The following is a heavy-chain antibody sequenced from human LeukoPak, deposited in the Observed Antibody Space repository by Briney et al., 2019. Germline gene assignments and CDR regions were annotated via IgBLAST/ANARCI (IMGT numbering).Heavy chain of an antibody. J-gene: IGHJ5*02. D-gene: IGHD2-15*01. CDR1: GYSFTSYW. CDR3: ARGIVVVVAATPQVGFDP. CDR2: IYPGDSDT. V-gene: IGHV5-51*01. Sequence: GESLKISCKGSGYSFTSYWNGWVRQMPGKGLEWMGIIYPGDSDTRYSPSFQGQVTISADKSISTAYLQWSSLKASDTAMYYCARGIVVVVAATPQVGFDPWGQGTLVTVSS.